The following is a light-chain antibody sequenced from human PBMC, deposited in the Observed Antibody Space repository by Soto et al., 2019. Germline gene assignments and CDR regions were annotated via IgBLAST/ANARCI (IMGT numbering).Light chain of an antibody. CDR3: SSYTSSSTLV. J-gene: IGLJ3*02. CDR1: SGDVGSYNR. V-gene: IGLV2-18*02. Sequence: QSVLTQPPSVSGSPGQSVTISCTGTSGDVGSYNRVSWYQQPPGTAPKLMIYGVNSRPSGVPDRFSGSKSGNTASLTISGLQAEDEADYYCSSYTSSSTLVFGGGTKLTVL. CDR2: GVN.